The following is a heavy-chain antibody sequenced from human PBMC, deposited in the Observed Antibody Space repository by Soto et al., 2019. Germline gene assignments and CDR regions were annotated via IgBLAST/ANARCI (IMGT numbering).Heavy chain of an antibody. CDR3: AKSGVITGTSPFDY. CDR1: GFTFSSYA. J-gene: IGHJ4*02. Sequence: PGGSLRLSCAASGFTFSSYAISWVRQAPGKGLEWVSAISGSGGSTYYADSVKGRFTISRDNSKNTLYLQMNSLRAEDTAVYYCAKSGVITGTSPFDYWGQGTLVTVSS. V-gene: IGHV3-23*01. D-gene: IGHD1-20*01. CDR2: ISGSGGST.